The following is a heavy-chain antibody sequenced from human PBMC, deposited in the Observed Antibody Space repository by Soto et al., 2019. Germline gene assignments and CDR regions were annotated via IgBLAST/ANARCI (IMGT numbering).Heavy chain of an antibody. J-gene: IGHJ4*02. CDR1: GFTFGSHS. CDR2: ITSYSAYI. CDR3: AREYCSGVSCRLDY. D-gene: IGHD2-15*01. V-gene: IGHV3-21*01. Sequence: GGSLRLSCAASGFTFGSHSLNWVRRAPGKGLEWVSSITSYSAYIYYAESVKGRFTISRDNAKSSLFLQMNSLRAEDTAVYYCAREYCSGVSCRLDYWGQGTLVTVSS.